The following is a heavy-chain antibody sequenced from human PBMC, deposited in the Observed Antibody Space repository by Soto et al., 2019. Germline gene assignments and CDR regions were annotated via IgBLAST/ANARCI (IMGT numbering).Heavy chain of an antibody. D-gene: IGHD3-10*01. J-gene: IGHJ4*02. CDR2: IGPASGDT. V-gene: IGHV1-2*02. Sequence: ASVKVSCKASGYTFTGYYMHWVLQAPGQGLEWMGWIGPASGDTRYAQKFQGRVTMTRDTSITTVYMELNNLSPDDTAVYYCGRGRSGQLVVFYWGQGTPVTVSS. CDR1: GYTFTGYY. CDR3: GRGRSGQLVVFY.